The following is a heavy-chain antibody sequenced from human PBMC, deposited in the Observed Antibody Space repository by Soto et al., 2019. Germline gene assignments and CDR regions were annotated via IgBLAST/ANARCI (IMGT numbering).Heavy chain of an antibody. V-gene: IGHV1-69*13. J-gene: IGHJ6*02. Sequence: ASVKVSCKASGGTFSSYAISWVRQAPGQGLEWMGGIIPIFGTANYAQKFQGRVTITADESTSTAYMELSSLRSEDTAVYYCARLIRGSGYDLGLVNYYYYGMDVWGQGTTVTVSS. CDR1: GGTFSSYA. CDR2: IIPIFGTA. CDR3: ARLIRGSGYDLGLVNYYYYGMDV. D-gene: IGHD5-12*01.